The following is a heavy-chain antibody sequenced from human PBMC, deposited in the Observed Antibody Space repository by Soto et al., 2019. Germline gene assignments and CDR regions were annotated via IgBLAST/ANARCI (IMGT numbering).Heavy chain of an antibody. CDR2: ISGSGGST. CDR3: AKDRHRNGARYFDY. CDR1: GFTFSSYA. D-gene: IGHD2-8*01. Sequence: GGSLRLSCAASGFTFSSYAVSCVRQAPGKGLEWVSAISGSGGSTYYADSVKGRFTISRDNSKNTLYLQMNSLRAEDTAVYYCAKDRHRNGARYFDYWGQGTLVTVSS. J-gene: IGHJ4*02. V-gene: IGHV3-23*01.